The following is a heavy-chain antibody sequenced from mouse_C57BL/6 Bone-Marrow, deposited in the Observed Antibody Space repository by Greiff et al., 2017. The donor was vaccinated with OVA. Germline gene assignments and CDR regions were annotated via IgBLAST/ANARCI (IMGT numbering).Heavy chain of an antibody. CDR1: GFTFNTYA. Sequence: EVQLVESGGGLVQPKGSLKLSCAASGFTFNTYAMHWVRQAPGKGLEWVARIRSKSSNYATYYADSVKDRFTISRDDSQSMLYLQMNNLKTEDTAMYYCVRESYYGSSHWYFDVWGTGTTVTVSS. D-gene: IGHD1-1*01. J-gene: IGHJ1*03. CDR2: IRSKSSNYAT. V-gene: IGHV10-3*01. CDR3: VRESYYGSSHWYFDV.